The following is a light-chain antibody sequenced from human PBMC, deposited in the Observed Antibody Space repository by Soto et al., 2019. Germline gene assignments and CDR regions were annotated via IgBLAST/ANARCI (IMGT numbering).Light chain of an antibody. J-gene: IGKJ1*01. V-gene: IGKV3-20*01. Sequence: EIWLTQSPGTLSLSPGERATLSCRASQSVSGSYLAWFQQRPGQAPRLLIYGASSRATGLPDRFSGSGSGTDFTLTISRLEPEDVALSCWQQYGNSPQTFGQVTKVEVE. CDR1: QSVSGSY. CDR3: QQYGNSPQT. CDR2: GAS.